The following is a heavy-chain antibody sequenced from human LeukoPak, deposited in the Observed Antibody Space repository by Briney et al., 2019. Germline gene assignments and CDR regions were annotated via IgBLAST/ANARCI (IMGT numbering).Heavy chain of an antibody. CDR2: IWYEGSDK. CDR1: GFTFSSYG. V-gene: IGHV3-33*01. J-gene: IGHJ3*02. Sequence: GGSLRLSCAASGFTFSSYGMHWVRQAPGKGLEWVAVIWYEGSDKYYTDSVKGRFTISRDNSKNTLYLQMNSLRAEDMAIYYCARAGDAFDIWGQGTMVTVSS. CDR3: ARAGDAFDI.